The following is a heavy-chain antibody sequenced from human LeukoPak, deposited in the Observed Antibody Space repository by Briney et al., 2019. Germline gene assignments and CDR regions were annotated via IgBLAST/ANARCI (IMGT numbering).Heavy chain of an antibody. J-gene: IGHJ6*02. CDR3: ARDRVVVVAAIGYYYGMDV. D-gene: IGHD2-15*01. CDR2: ISAYNGNT. V-gene: IGHV1-18*01. CDR1: GYTFTSYG. Sequence: ASVKVSCKASGYTFTSYGISWVRQAPGQGLEWMGWISAYNGNTNYAQKLQGRVTMTTDTSTSPAYMELRSLRSDDTAVYYCARDRVVVVAAIGYYYGMDVWGQGTTVTVSS.